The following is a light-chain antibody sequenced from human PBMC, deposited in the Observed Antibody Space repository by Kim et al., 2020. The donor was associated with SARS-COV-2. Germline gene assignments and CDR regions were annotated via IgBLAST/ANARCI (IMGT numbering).Light chain of an antibody. V-gene: IGLV2-14*03. CDR2: DVS. CDR1: SSDVGGNNY. J-gene: IGLJ2*01. Sequence: SITTSGTATSSDVGGNNYVSWYQQHPGKAPKLMIYDVSNRPSGVSNRFSGSKSGNTASLTISGRQAEDEADYYCSSYTRSSTLVVFGGGTQLTVL. CDR3: SSYTRSSTLVV.